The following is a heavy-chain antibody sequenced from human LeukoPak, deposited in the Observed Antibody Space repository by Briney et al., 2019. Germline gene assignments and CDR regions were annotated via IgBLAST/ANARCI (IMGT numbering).Heavy chain of an antibody. V-gene: IGHV4-4*07. D-gene: IGHD6-6*01. CDR3: ARDHSSSSWMDSFEI. CDR1: GGSIGPYY. J-gene: IGHJ3*02. CDR2: IYTTGTA. Sequence: SETLSLTCIVSGGSIGPYYWSWIRQAAGKGPEWIGRIYTTGTADYNPSLKGRVFLSVDTSKNQFSLKVTSVTAADTAVYYCARDHSSSSWMDSFEIWGPGTKVTVSS.